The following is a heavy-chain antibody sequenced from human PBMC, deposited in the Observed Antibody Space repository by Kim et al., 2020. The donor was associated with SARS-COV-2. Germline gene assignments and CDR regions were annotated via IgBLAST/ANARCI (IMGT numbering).Heavy chain of an antibody. J-gene: IGHJ4*02. CDR3: ARSDPYGFGDY. CDR2: T. Sequence: TNYHPSLKSRVTISVDTSKNQFSLKLSSVTAADTAVYYCARSDPYGFGDYWGQGTLVTVSS. V-gene: IGHV4-34*01. D-gene: IGHD4-17*01.